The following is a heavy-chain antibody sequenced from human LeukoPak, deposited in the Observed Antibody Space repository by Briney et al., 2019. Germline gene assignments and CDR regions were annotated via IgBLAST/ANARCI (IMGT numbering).Heavy chain of an antibody. V-gene: IGHV4-59*08. D-gene: IGHD5-24*01. CDR1: GGSISSYY. CDR2: IYYSGST. CDR3: AGDPFVEMATARPP. Sequence: SETLSLTCTVSGGSISSYYWSWIRQPPGKGLEWSGYIYYSGSTNYNPSLKSRVTISVDTSKNQFSLKLSSVTAADTAVYYCAGDPFVEMATARPPWGQGTLVTVSS. J-gene: IGHJ5*02.